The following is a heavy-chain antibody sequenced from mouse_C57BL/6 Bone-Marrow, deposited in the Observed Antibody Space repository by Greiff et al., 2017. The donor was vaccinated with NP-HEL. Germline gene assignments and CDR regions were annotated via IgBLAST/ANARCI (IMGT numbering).Heavy chain of an antibody. Sequence: EVNVVESGGGLVKPGGSLKLSCAASGFTFSDYGMHWVRQAPEKGLEWVAYISSGSSTIYYADTVKGRFTISRDNAKNTLFLQMTSLRSEDTAMYYCARPEGGFFAYWGQGTLVTVSA. J-gene: IGHJ3*01. V-gene: IGHV5-17*01. CDR3: ARPEGGFFAY. CDR1: GFTFSDYG. CDR2: ISSGSSTI. D-gene: IGHD1-1*02.